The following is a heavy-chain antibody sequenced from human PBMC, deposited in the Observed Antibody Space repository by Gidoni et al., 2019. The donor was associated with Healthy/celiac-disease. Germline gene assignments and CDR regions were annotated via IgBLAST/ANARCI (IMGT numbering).Heavy chain of an antibody. D-gene: IGHD6-13*01. CDR1: GGSFSGYY. J-gene: IGHJ3*02. V-gene: IGHV4-34*01. CDR3: ARSPRGSSWLPRYAFDI. CDR2: INHSGST. Sequence: QVPLQPWGAGLLNPSSTLSLTCAVYGGSFSGYYWRWIRQPPGKGLEWIGEINHSGSTNYNPSLKSRVTISVDTSKNQCSLKLSSGTAADTAVYYCARSPRGSSWLPRYAFDIWGQGTRVNVSS.